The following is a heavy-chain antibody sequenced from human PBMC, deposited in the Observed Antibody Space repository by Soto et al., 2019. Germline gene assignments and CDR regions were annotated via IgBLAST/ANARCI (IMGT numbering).Heavy chain of an antibody. J-gene: IGHJ4*02. V-gene: IGHV4-31*01. CDR2: IYYSGGT. Sequence: QVQLQESGPGLVKPSQTLSLTCTVSGGSITSGCYYWSWIRQHPGKGLEWIGYIYYSGGTYYNPSLKSQRTISVATTKDQFPLKLSSVTAAETAVYFCASASSGYGHFDYWGQGTLVTVSS. D-gene: IGHD3-22*01. CDR1: GGSITSGCYY. CDR3: ASASSGYGHFDY.